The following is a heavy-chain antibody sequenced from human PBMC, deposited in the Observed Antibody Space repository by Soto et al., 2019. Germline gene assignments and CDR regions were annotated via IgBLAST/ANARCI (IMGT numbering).Heavy chain of an antibody. CDR3: AHCYGAPHFAL. CDR1: GFSLSTSGVG. J-gene: IGHJ2*01. Sequence: QMALKESGPTLVKPTQTLTLTCTFSGFSLSTSGVGVGWIRQPPGKAREWLALIYWDDDKRDSPSLKSRLTITQDPSKDQVVLTMTNMDPVDTATDYCAHCYGAPHFALWGRGTLVTVSS. CDR2: IYWDDDK. V-gene: IGHV2-5*02. D-gene: IGHD4-17*01.